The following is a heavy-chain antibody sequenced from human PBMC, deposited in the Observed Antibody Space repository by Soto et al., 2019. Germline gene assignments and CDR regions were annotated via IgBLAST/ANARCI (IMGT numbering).Heavy chain of an antibody. J-gene: IGHJ4*02. CDR2: ISAYNGNT. Sequence: GASVKVSCKASGYTFTSYGISWVRQAPGQGLEWMGWISAYNGNTNYAQKLQGRVTMTTDTSTSTAYMELSSLRSEDTAVYYCALHLLPSPLTGTRYFDYWGQGTLVTVSS. CDR3: ALHLLPSPLTGTRYFDY. CDR1: GYTFTSYG. D-gene: IGHD1-20*01. V-gene: IGHV1-18*01.